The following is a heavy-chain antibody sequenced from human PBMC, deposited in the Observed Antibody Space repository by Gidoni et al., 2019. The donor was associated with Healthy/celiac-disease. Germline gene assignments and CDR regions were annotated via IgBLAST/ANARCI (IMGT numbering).Heavy chain of an antibody. CDR2: IYYSGST. Sequence: QVQLQESGPGLVKPSETLSLTCTVSGGSISSYYWSWIRQPPGKGLKWIGYIYYSGSTNYNPSLKSRVTISVDTSKNQFSLKLSSVTAADTAVYYCARVRSLVTMVQGVPYYFDYWGQGTLVTVSS. V-gene: IGHV4-59*01. D-gene: IGHD3-10*01. CDR3: ARVRSLVTMVQGVPYYFDY. J-gene: IGHJ4*02. CDR1: GGSISSYY.